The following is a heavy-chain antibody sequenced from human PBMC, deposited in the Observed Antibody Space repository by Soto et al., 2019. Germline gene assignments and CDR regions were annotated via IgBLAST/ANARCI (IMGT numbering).Heavy chain of an antibody. J-gene: IGHJ5*02. CDR3: AKNRNTGVAGTSCWFGP. CDR2: ISVSGDTT. V-gene: IGHV3-23*01. CDR1: GFTFSNYD. Sequence: GGSLRLSCAASGFTFSNYDMSWVRQSPGKGLEWVSAISVSGDTTYYADSVKGRFTISRDNSKNTLYLQMNTLRAEDTAVYYCAKNRNTGVAGTSCWFGPWGQGTLVTVSS. D-gene: IGHD6-19*01.